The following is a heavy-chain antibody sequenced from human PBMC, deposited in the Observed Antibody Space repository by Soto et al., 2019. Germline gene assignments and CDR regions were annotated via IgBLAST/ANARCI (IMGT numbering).Heavy chain of an antibody. CDR2: ISGSGVST. V-gene: IGHV3-23*01. Sequence: HPGGSLRLSCAASGFTFSSYAMSWVRQAPGKGLEWVSAISGSGVSTYYADSVKGRFTISRDNAKNTLYLQMNSLRAEDTAVYYCARDSHYDYFWGSYRYTKGGIDYWGQGTLVTVS. CDR3: ARDSHYDYFWGSYRYTKGGIDY. CDR1: GFTFSSYA. J-gene: IGHJ4*02. D-gene: IGHD3-16*02.